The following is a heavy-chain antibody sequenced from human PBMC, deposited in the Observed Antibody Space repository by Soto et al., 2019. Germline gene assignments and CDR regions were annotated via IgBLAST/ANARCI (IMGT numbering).Heavy chain of an antibody. J-gene: IGHJ4*02. D-gene: IGHD1-26*01. CDR1: GFSLSNSGVG. CDR3: ANTASTGAYWESFDF. Sequence: QITLKESGPTLVKPTQTPTLTCTFSGFSLSNSGVGVGWIRQPPGKALEWLARMYRGDDKSYNPSLKSRVTIPEDNSKSQVVFTMTNMDPVDTATYYYANTASTGAYWESFDFWGQGTLGTVSS. CDR2: MYRGDDK. V-gene: IGHV2-5*02.